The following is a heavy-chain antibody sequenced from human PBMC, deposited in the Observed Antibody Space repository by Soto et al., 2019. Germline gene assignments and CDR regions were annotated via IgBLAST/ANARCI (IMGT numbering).Heavy chain of an antibody. J-gene: IGHJ6*02. D-gene: IGHD3-22*01. V-gene: IGHV5-10-1*01. CDR3: ASAYYYDSSGYPFYGMDV. Sequence: GASLKISCKGSGYSFTSYWISWVRQMPGKGLEWMGRIDPSDSYTNYSPSFQGHVTISADKSISTAYLQWSSLKASDTAMYYCASAYYYDSSGYPFYGMDVWGQGTTVTVSS. CDR2: IDPSDSYT. CDR1: GYSFTSYW.